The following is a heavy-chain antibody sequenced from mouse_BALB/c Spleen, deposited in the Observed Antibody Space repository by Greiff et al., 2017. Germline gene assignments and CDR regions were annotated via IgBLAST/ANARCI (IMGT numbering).Heavy chain of an antibody. J-gene: IGHJ3*01. CDR2: IYPGSGST. D-gene: IGHD4-1*01. CDR3: TRKDWAWFAY. Sequence: LQQPGSELVRPGASVKLSCKASGYTFTSYWMHWVKQRPGQGLEWIGNIYPGSGSTNYDEKFKSTATLTVDTSSSTAYMQLSSLTSEDSAVYYCTRKDWAWFAYWGQGTLVTVSA. V-gene: IGHV1S22*01. CDR1: GYTFTSYW.